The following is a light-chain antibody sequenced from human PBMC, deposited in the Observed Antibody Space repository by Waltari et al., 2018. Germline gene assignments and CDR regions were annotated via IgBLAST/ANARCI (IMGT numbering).Light chain of an antibody. V-gene: IGKV3-20*01. CDR2: GAS. J-gene: IGKJ1*01. CDR3: QHYVRLPVT. Sequence: EIVLTQSPGTLSLSPGERATRSCWASQSIGRSLAWNQQNRGQAPRLLIHGASTRATGIPDRFSGSGYTTHFSLTISRLKPEDFAVYYCQHYVRLPVTFGQGTKVEI. CDR1: QSIGRS.